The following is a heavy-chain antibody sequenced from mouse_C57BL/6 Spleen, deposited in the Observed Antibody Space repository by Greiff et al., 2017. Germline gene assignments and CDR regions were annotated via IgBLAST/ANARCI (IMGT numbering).Heavy chain of an antibody. J-gene: IGHJ2*01. CDR3: ARVPNPDYFDY. D-gene: IGHD4-1*01. CDR2: ISDGGSYT. Sequence: DVMLVESGGGLVKPGGSLKLSCAASGFTFSSYAMSWVRQTPEKRLEWVATISDGGSYTYYPDNVKGRFTISRDNAKNNLYLQMSHLKSEDTAMYYCARVPNPDYFDYWGQGTTLTVSS. CDR1: GFTFSSYA. V-gene: IGHV5-4*03.